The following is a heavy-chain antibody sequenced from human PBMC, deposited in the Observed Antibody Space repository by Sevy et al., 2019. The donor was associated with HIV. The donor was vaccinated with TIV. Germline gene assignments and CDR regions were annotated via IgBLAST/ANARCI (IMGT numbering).Heavy chain of an antibody. Sequence: SETLSLTCTVSGGSISSGSYYWSWIRQPAGKGLEWIGRIYTSGSTNYNPSIKSRVTISVVTSKNQFSLKLSSVTAADTAVYYCAREWPGAVSALHFDYWGQGTLVTVSS. D-gene: IGHD6-19*01. CDR1: GGSISSGSYY. J-gene: IGHJ4*02. V-gene: IGHV4-61*02. CDR2: IYTSGST. CDR3: AREWPGAVSALHFDY.